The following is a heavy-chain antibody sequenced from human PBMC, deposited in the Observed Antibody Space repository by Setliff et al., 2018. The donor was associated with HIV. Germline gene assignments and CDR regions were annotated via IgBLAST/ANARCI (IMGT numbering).Heavy chain of an antibody. CDR2: ISSSSSTI. J-gene: IGHJ5*02. Sequence: LRLSCAASGFTFSSYSMNWVRQAPGKGLEWVSYISSSSSTIYYADSVKGRFTISRDNAKNSLYLQMNSLRAEDTAVYYCARSTGGVVVAAGGFDPWGQGTLVTVSS. CDR1: GFTFSSYS. CDR3: ARSTGGVVVAAGGFDP. D-gene: IGHD2-15*01. V-gene: IGHV3-48*01.